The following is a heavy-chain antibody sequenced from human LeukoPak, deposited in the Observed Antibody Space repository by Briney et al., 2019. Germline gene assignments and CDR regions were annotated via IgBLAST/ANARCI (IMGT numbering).Heavy chain of an antibody. D-gene: IGHD5-24*01. Sequence: GGSLRLSCVASGFPFSSYWMTWVRQAPGKGLEWVANIKQDGSKKSYVDSVKGRFTISRDNAKNSLYLQMNSLGAEDTAIYYCTRVGYIDEGIDYWGQGTLVTVSS. J-gene: IGHJ4*02. CDR3: TRVGYIDEGIDY. CDR1: GFPFSSYW. CDR2: IKQDGSKK. V-gene: IGHV3-7*04.